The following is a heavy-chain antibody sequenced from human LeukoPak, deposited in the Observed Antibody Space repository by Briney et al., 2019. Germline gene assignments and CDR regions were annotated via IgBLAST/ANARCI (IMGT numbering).Heavy chain of an antibody. CDR1: GGSISSGGYS. Sequence: SQTLSLTCAVSGGSISSGGYSWSWIRQPPGKGLEWIGYIYHSGSTYYNPSLKSRVTISIDMSKKQFSLKLNSVTAEDTAVYYCARGMRRYFDYWGQGTLVTVSS. D-gene: IGHD2-8*01. CDR2: IYHSGST. V-gene: IGHV4-30-2*01. CDR3: ARGMRRYFDY. J-gene: IGHJ4*02.